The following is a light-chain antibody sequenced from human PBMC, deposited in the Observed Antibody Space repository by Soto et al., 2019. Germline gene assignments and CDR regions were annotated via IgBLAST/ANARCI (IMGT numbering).Light chain of an antibody. CDR3: NSYTSNNTYV. CDR2: EVS. Sequence: QSALTQPPSASGSPGQSVTISCTGTSSDVGGYNYVSWYQQYPGKAPKVMIYEVSKRPSGVPDRFSGSKSGNTASLTVSGLQAEDEADYYCNSYTSNNTYVFGTGTKLTVL. CDR1: SSDVGGYNY. V-gene: IGLV2-8*01. J-gene: IGLJ1*01.